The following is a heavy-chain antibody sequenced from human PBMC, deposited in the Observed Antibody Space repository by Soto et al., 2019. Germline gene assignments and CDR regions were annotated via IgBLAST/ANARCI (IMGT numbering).Heavy chain of an antibody. CDR3: AKASLPYSSGWYNFDY. Sequence: PGGSLRLSCAASGFTFSSYAMSWVRQAPGKGLEWVSAISGSGGSTYYADSVKGRFTISRDNSKNTLYLQMNSLRAEDTAVYYCAKASLPYSSGWYNFDYWGQGTLVTVSS. J-gene: IGHJ4*02. D-gene: IGHD6-19*01. CDR1: GFTFSSYA. CDR2: ISGSGGST. V-gene: IGHV3-23*01.